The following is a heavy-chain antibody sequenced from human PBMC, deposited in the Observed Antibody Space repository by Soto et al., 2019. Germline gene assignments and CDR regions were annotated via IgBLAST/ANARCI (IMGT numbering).Heavy chain of an antibody. CDR2: VSYSGTT. Sequence: PSETLSLTCTVSGDSINSYFWSWLRQPPGRGLEWIGYVSYSGTTNYNPSFRGRVTISVDTSKKQFSLKLSSMTAADAAMYYCASSPGALPFDSWGQGTLVTVSS. CDR1: GDSINSYF. CDR3: ASSPGALPFDS. J-gene: IGHJ5*01. V-gene: IGHV4-59*01. D-gene: IGHD2-2*01.